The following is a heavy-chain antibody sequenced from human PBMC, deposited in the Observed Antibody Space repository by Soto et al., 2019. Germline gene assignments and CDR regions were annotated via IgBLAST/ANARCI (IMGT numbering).Heavy chain of an antibody. CDR2: ISHDGSST. Sequence: EVQLVESGGGLIQPGGSLRLSCTASGFPFSDLWMHWVRQAPGKGLEWVSRISHDGSSTSHADSVRGRFSISRDNAKNTVYLQMNSLRAEDTAVYYCTSLSVAVDYFAFDIWGKGTVVSVS. D-gene: IGHD6-19*01. CDR3: TSLSVAVDYFAFDI. V-gene: IGHV3-74*01. CDR1: GFPFSDLW. J-gene: IGHJ3*02.